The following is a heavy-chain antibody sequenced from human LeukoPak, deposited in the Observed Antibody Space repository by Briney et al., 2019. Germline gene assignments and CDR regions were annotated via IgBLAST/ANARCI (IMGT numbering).Heavy chain of an antibody. J-gene: IGHJ6*02. CDR2: INPSGGST. V-gene: IGHV1-46*01. D-gene: IGHD6-19*01. CDR1: GYTFTSYY. CDR3: ARDLEQWLVRNGMDV. Sequence: ASVKVSCKASGYTFTSYYMHWVRQAPGQGLEWMGIINPSGGSTSYAQKFQGRVTMTRGTSTSTVYMELSSLRSEDTAVYYCARDLEQWLVRNGMDVWGQGTTVTVSS.